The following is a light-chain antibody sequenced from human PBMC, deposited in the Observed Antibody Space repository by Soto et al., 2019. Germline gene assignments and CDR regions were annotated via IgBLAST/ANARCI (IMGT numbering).Light chain of an antibody. V-gene: IGLV2-14*01. CDR1: SSDVGGYNY. J-gene: IGLJ1*01. CDR2: DVR. Sequence: QSALTQPASVSASPGQSITISCTGTSSDVGGYNYVSWYQQHPGKAPKLMIYDVRNRPSGVSDRFSGSKSGNTASLTISGLQAEDEADYYCSPYTSSSTHVFGTGTKVTVL. CDR3: SPYTSSSTHV.